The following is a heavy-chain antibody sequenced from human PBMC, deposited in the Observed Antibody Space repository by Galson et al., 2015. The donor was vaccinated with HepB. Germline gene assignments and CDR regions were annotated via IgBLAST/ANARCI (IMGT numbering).Heavy chain of an antibody. CDR2: IYYSGST. CDR3: ASPSGPTRNYYYYGMDV. Sequence: SETLSLTCTVSGGSISSSSYYWGWIRQPPGKGLEWIGSIYYSGSTYYNPSLKSRVTISVDTSKNQFSLKLSSVTAADTAVYYCASPSGPTRNYYYYGMDVWGQGTTVTVSS. V-gene: IGHV4-39*01. CDR1: GGSISSSSYY. J-gene: IGHJ6*02.